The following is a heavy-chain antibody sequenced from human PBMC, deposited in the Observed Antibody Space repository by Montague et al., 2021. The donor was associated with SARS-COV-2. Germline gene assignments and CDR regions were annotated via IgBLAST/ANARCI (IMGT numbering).Heavy chain of an antibody. J-gene: IGHJ4*02. V-gene: IGHV4-4*02. CDR2: ISYGGIA. CDR3: AGKVLTVPADY. CDR1: GVSITSTNW. D-gene: IGHD4-11*01. Sequence: SETLSLTCAVSGVSITSTNWWSLVRQPPGKGLEWIGEISYGGIATYNPSLKSGATISMDRSRNLFSLKLSSVTAADTAIYYCAGKVLTVPADYWGQGTLVTVS.